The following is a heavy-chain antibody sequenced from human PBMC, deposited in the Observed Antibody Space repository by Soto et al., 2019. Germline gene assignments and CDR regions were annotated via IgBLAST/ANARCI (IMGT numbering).Heavy chain of an antibody. D-gene: IGHD1-7*01. CDR3: ALRRMTGTTGVCFDP. J-gene: IGHJ5*02. CDR2: IYWDDDK. V-gene: IGHV2-5*02. Sequence: QITLRESGPTLVKPTEPLTLTCTFSGFSLSTRGVGVGWIRQPPGKALEWLALIYWDDDKRYSPSLESRPIITKDISKTQAVLTMSNMFPMDTATYSCALRRMTGTTGVCFDPWGQGILVTVAS. CDR1: GFSLSTRGVG.